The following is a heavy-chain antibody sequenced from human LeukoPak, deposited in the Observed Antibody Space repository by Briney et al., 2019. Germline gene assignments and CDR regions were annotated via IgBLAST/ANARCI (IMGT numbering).Heavy chain of an antibody. Sequence: GGSLTHSHAASGFNHSSTYMSGVRQAPGKGLKWLSSIYKGGETFYAESVEGRFTISRDNFKNTLFLQMNSLRVEDTAVYFCAREGGSGYCSTTSCSLDVWGKGTTVTVSS. CDR3: AREGGSGYCSTTSCSLDV. D-gene: IGHD2-2*01. J-gene: IGHJ6*04. V-gene: IGHV3-53*01. CDR2: IYKGGET. CDR1: GFNHSSTY.